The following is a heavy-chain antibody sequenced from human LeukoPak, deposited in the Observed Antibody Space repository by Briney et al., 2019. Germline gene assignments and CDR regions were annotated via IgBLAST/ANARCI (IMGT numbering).Heavy chain of an antibody. CDR2: IKPDGTEN. D-gene: IGHD3-10*01. V-gene: IGHV3-7*01. CDR3: AIQKADLITMTRGIIAF. CDR1: GFTFGSFW. Sequence: GGSLRLSCAASGFTFGSFWMTWVRQAPGKGLEWIANIKPDGTENYYVDSVEGRFSISRDNAKNSLYLQMNGLRAEDTAVYYCAIQKADLITMTRGIIAFWGQGTLVTVSS. J-gene: IGHJ1*01.